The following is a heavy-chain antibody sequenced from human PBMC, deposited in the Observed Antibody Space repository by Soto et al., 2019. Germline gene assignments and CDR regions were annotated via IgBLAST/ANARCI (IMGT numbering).Heavy chain of an antibody. D-gene: IGHD6-19*01. CDR1: GGTFSSYA. Sequence: HVQLVQSGAEVKKPGSSVKVSCKASGGTFSSYAISWVRQAPGQGIEWMGGIIPIFGTAHYAQKFQGRVTITEDESTSTGYLELSSLISDDTAVYYSSREGKNRRVWYFFYLYYGGQGTLVTVST. CDR2: IIPIFGTA. V-gene: IGHV1-69*01. CDR3: SREGKNRRVWYFFYLYY. J-gene: IGHJ4*02.